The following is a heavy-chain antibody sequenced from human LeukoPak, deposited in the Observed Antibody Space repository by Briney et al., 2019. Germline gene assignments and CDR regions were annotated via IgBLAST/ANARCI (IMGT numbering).Heavy chain of an antibody. CDR3: ARPPNCSSTSCYRGNNWFDP. J-gene: IGHJ5*02. CDR1: GGSISSSSYY. D-gene: IGHD2-2*02. V-gene: IGHV4-39*07. CDR2: IYYSGST. Sequence: SETLSLTCTVSGGSISSSSYYWGRIRQPPGKGLEWIGSIYYSGSTYYNPSLKSRVTISVDTSKNQFSLKLSSVTAADTAVYYCARPPNCSSTSCYRGNNWFDPWGQGTLVTVSS.